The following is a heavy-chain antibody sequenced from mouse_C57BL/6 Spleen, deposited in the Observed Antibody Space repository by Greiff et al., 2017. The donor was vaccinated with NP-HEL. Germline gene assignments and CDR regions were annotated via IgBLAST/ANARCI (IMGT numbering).Heavy chain of an antibody. D-gene: IGHD4-1*01. CDR3: ATNWVYYFDY. CDR1: GYAFSSYW. V-gene: IGHV1-80*01. J-gene: IGHJ2*01. CDR2: IYPGDGDT. Sequence: QVQLKESGAELVKPGASVKISCKASGYAFSSYWMNWVKQRPGKGLEWIGQIYPGDGDTNYNGKFKGKATLTADKSSSTAYMQLSSLTSEDSAVYFCATNWVYYFDYWGQGTTLTVSS.